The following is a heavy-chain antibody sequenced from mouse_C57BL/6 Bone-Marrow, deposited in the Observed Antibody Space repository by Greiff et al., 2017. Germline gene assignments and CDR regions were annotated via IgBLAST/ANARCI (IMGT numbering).Heavy chain of an antibody. V-gene: IGHV5-15*01. Sequence: VQLKESGGGLVRPGGSLKLSCAASGFTFSNYGMAWVRQGPRKGPEWVAFISNLPYYIYYADTVTGRFTISRETAKNTLYMEMSSLRSEDTAMYYCARDDYGFFAYWGQGTLVTVSA. CDR1: GFTFSNYG. CDR3: ARDDYGFFAY. D-gene: IGHD2-4*01. J-gene: IGHJ3*01. CDR2: ISNLPYYI.